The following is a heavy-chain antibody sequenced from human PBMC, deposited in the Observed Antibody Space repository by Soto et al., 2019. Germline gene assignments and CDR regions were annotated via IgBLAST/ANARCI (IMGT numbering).Heavy chain of an antibody. CDR1: GFTFSNAW. V-gene: IGHV3-15*01. CDR2: IKSKTDGGTT. D-gene: IGHD3-9*01. CDR3: TTDILTGPGGMDV. J-gene: IGHJ6*02. Sequence: TGGSLRLSCAASGFTFSNAWMSWVRQAPGKGLEWVGRIKSKTDGGTTDYAAPVKGRFTISRDDSKNTLYLQMNSLKTEDTAVYYCTTDILTGPGGMDVWGQGTTVTVSS.